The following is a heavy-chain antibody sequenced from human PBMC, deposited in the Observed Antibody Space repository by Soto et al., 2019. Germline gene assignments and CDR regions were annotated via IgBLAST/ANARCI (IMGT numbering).Heavy chain of an antibody. CDR3: DRLRFCSSMTRPTFHY. Sequence: GGSLRLSCAASGFTFDSYAMTWVRQAPGKGLEWVSSITADGAGTYYGDSVKGRFTISRDDSKSTLYLQMNSLRAEDTAVYYCDRLRFCSSMTRPTFHYWGQGTLVTVSS. CDR2: ITADGAGT. V-gene: IGHV3-23*01. CDR1: GFTFDSYA. D-gene: IGHD2-2*01. J-gene: IGHJ4*02.